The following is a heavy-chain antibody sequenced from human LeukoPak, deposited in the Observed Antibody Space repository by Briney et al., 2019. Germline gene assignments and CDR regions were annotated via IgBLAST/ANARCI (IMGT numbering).Heavy chain of an antibody. J-gene: IGHJ4*02. CDR3: ARSGGDAIRPFDY. D-gene: IGHD2-21*02. CDR1: GDTFISYF. V-gene: IGHV1-46*01. CDR2: INPSGGST. Sequence: ASVKVSCKASGDTFISYFLHWVRQAPGQGLEWMGIINPSGGSTRYAQKFQGRVTMTRDTSTSTVYMELSSLRSEDTAVYYCARSGGDAIRPFDYWGQGTLVTVSS.